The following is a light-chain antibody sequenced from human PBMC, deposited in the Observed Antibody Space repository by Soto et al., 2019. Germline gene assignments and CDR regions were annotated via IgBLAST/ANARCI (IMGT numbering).Light chain of an antibody. J-gene: IGLJ2*01. Sequence: QSALTQPASVSGSPGQSITISCTAASSDVGSYNLVSWYQHHPGKAPKLMIYEVSKRPSGFSNRFSGSKSGNTASLTISGLPAEDEADYYCSSYAGSSTVFGGGTKLTVL. CDR3: SSYAGSSTV. V-gene: IGLV2-23*02. CDR2: EVS. CDR1: SSDVGSYNL.